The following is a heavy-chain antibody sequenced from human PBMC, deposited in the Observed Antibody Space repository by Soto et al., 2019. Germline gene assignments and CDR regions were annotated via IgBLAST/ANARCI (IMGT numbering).Heavy chain of an antibody. J-gene: IGHJ6*03. Sequence: GASVKVSCKVSGYTLTELSMHWVRQAPGKGLEWMGGFDPEDGETIYAQKFQGRVTMTEDTSTDTAYMELSSLRSEDTAVYYCAKVTPRYYYYYMDVWGKGTTVTVSS. CDR1: GYTLTELS. CDR2: FDPEDGET. CDR3: AKVTPRYYYYYMDV. V-gene: IGHV1-24*01.